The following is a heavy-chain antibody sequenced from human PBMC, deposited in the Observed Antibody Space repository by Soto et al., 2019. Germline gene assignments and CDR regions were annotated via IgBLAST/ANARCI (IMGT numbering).Heavy chain of an antibody. CDR3: AREHTMVRGVYYYYGMDV. J-gene: IGHJ6*02. CDR1: GGSISSYY. D-gene: IGHD3-10*01. CDR2: IYTSGST. Sequence: PSETLSLTCTVSGGSISSYYWSWIRQPAGKGLEWIGRIYTSGSTNYNPSLKSRVTMSVDTSKNQFSLKLSSVTAADTAVYYCAREHTMVRGVYYYYGMDVWGQGXTVTVSS. V-gene: IGHV4-4*07.